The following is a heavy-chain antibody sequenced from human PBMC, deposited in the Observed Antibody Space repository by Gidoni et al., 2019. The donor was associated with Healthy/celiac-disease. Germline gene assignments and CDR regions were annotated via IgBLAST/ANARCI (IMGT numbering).Heavy chain of an antibody. CDR2: IYSGGST. D-gene: IGHD6-6*01. V-gene: IGHV3-53*04. J-gene: IGHJ6*02. CDR1: GFTVSSNY. CDR3: AREKRGAARAGGMDV. Sequence: EVQLVESGGGLVQPGGSLRLSCAASGFTVSSNYMSWVRQAPGKGLEWVSVIYSGGSTYYADSVKGRVTISRHNSKNTLYLQMNSRRAEDTAVYYCAREKRGAARAGGMDVWGQGTTVTVSS.